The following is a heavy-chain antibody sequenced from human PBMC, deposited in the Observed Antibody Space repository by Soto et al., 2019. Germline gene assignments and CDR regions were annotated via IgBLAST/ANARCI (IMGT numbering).Heavy chain of an antibody. J-gene: IGHJ5*02. CDR1: GFTFSSYA. CDR2: ISGSGGST. CDR3: AYGIAADPNTNWFDP. D-gene: IGHD6-13*01. Sequence: GGSLRLSCAASGFTFSSYAMSWVRQAPGKGLEWVSAISGSGGSTYYADSVKGRFTISRDNSKNTLYLQMNSLRAEDTAVYYCAYGIAADPNTNWFDPWGQGTLVTVSS. V-gene: IGHV3-23*01.